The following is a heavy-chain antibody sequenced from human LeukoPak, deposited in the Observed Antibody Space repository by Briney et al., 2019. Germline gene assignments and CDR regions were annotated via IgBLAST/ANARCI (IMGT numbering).Heavy chain of an antibody. Sequence: GGSLRLSCTAAGFTFSDYAMNWVRQAPGKGLEWVGFIRSKAYGETAEYAASVKGRVTISRDDSKSIAYLQMNSLKTEDTAVYYCTRGRGGWYFDYGGQGTLVTVSS. J-gene: IGHJ4*02. V-gene: IGHV3-49*04. CDR1: GFTFSDYA. D-gene: IGHD3-10*01. CDR3: TRGRGGWYFDY. CDR2: IRSKAYGETA.